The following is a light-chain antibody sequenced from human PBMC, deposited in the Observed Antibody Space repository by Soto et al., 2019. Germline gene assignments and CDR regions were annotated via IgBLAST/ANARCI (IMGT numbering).Light chain of an antibody. CDR1: QSIYKY. J-gene: IGKJ1*01. CDR2: ATS. V-gene: IGKV1-39*01. CDR3: QQSYSNRT. Sequence: DIQMTQSPSSLSASVGDRVTITCRASQSIYKYSNWYQQKPGEAPKLLIYATSKLQSGVPSRFSGSGSGTDYFLTISSLQPEAVATYYCQQSYSNRTFGQGTRVEI.